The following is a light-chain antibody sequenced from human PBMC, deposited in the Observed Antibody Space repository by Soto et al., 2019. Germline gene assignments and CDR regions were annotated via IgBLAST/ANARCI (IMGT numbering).Light chain of an antibody. Sequence: DIXXTQSPSTLSASVGDGVTITCRASQSISSWLAWYQQKPGKAPKLLIYDASSLESGVPSRFSGSGSGTEFTLTISSLQPDDFATYYCQQYNSYLYTFGQGTKLEIK. J-gene: IGKJ2*01. CDR1: QSISSW. CDR2: DAS. V-gene: IGKV1-5*01. CDR3: QQYNSYLYT.